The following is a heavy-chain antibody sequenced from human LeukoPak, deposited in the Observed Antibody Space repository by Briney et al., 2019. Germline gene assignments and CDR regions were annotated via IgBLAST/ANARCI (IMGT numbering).Heavy chain of an antibody. J-gene: IGHJ3*02. Sequence: SETLSLTCAVYGGSFSGYYWSWIRQPPGKGLEWIGEINHSGSTNYNPSLKSRVTISVDTSKNQFSLKLSSVTAADTAVYYCARPRRPYSSHDAFDIWGQGTMVTVSS. V-gene: IGHV4-34*01. CDR1: GGSFSGYY. CDR3: ARPRRPYSSHDAFDI. D-gene: IGHD6-13*01. CDR2: INHSGST.